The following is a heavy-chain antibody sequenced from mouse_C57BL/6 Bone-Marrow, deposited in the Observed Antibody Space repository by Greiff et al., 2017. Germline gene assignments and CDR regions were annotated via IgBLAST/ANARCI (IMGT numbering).Heavy chain of an antibody. CDR1: GYTFTSYG. Sequence: QVQLQQSGAELARPGASVKLSCKASGYTFTSYGISWVKQRTGQGLEWIGEIYPRSGNTYYNEKFKGKATLTADKSSSAAYMELRSLTSEDSAVYFCAGEGGSCAVDYWGQGTSVTVSA. CDR3: AGEGGSCAVDY. CDR2: IYPRSGNT. D-gene: IGHD1-1*02. J-gene: IGHJ4*01. V-gene: IGHV1-81*01.